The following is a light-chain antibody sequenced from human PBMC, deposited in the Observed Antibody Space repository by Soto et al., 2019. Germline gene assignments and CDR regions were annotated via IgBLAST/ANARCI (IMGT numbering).Light chain of an antibody. CDR2: GAS. Sequence: DIVMTQSPAILSVSLGERATLSCLASQSISDNLAWYQQRSGQAPRLLIYGASTRATGVPARFSGSGSGTEFTFTISSLQSDDFAIYYCQQYKSWPPLTFGGGTKVE. CDR3: QQYKSWPPLT. CDR1: QSISDN. J-gene: IGKJ4*01. V-gene: IGKV3-15*01.